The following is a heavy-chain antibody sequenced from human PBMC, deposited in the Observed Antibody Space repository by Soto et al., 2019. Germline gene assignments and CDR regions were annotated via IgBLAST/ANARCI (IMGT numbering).Heavy chain of an antibody. J-gene: IGHJ3*02. CDR1: GYSFTSYW. CDR3: ARHRRGQQLVHSDAFDI. Sequence: GESLKISCKGSGYSFTSYWIGWVRQMPGKGLEWMGIIYPGDSDTRYSPSFQGQVTISADKSISTAYLQWSSLKASDTAMYDCARHRRGQQLVHSDAFDIWGQGTMVTVSS. CDR2: IYPGDSDT. V-gene: IGHV5-51*01. D-gene: IGHD6-13*01.